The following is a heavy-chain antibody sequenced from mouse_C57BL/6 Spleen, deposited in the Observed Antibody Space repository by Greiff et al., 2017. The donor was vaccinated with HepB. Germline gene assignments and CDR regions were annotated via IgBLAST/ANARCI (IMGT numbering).Heavy chain of an antibody. V-gene: IGHV1-52*01. CDR2: IDPSDSET. CDR3: AREVGYFDV. Sequence: QVHVKQPGAELVRPGSSVKLSCKASGYTFTSYWMHWVKQRPIQGLEWIGNIDPSDSETHYNQKFKDKATLTVDKSSSTAYMQLSSLTSEDSAVYYCAREVGYFDVWGTGTTVTVSS. CDR1: GYTFTSYW. J-gene: IGHJ1*03.